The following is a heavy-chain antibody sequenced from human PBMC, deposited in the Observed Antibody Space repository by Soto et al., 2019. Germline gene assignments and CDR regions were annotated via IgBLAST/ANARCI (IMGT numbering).Heavy chain of an antibody. V-gene: IGHV4-59*01. J-gene: IGHJ4*02. CDR1: GGSISSYY. D-gene: IGHD6-19*01. Sequence: QVQLQESGPGLVKPSETLSLTCTVSGGSISSYYWSWIRQPPGKGLEWIGYIYYTGSTNYNPSLKSRVTISVDISKNQFSLELISVNTADTAVYYCAGGRQWLAFDYWGQGTLVTVSS. CDR2: IYYTGST. CDR3: AGGRQWLAFDY.